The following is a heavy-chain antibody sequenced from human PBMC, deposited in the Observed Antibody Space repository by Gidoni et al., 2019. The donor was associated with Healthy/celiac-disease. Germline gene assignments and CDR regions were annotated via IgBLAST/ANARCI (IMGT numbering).Heavy chain of an antibody. J-gene: IGHJ4*02. CDR3: AKETTPRSIAARPFDY. V-gene: IGHV3-30*18. Sequence: QVQLVESGGGVVRPGRSLRHSCAASGFTFSSYGMHWVRQAPGKGLEWVAVISYDGSNKYYADSVKGRFTISRDNSKNTLYLQMNSLRAEDTAVYYCAKETTPRSIAARPFDYWGQGTLVTVSS. CDR2: ISYDGSNK. D-gene: IGHD6-6*01. CDR1: GFTFSSYG.